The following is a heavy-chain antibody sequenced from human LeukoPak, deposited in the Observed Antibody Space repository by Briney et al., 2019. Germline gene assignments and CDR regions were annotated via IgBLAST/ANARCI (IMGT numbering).Heavy chain of an antibody. CDR3: ARGYDYGDSSLDY. CDR1: GFTFSDYY. D-gene: IGHD4-17*01. J-gene: IGHJ4*02. V-gene: IGHV3-11*01. Sequence: PGGSLRLSCAASGFTFSDYYMSWIRQAPGKGLEWVSYISSSADTIYYADSVKGRFTISRDNAKNSLYLQMNSLRAEDTAVYYCARGYDYGDSSLDYWGQGTLVTVSS. CDR2: ISSSADTI.